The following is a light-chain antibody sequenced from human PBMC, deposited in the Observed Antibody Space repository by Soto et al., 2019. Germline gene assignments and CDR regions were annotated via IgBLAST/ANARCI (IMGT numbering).Light chain of an antibody. V-gene: IGKV3-15*01. CDR1: QSVSSS. Sequence: EIVVTQSPATLSVSAGERVTLSCRASQSVSSSLAWYQQRPGQAPRLLIYDTSTRAAGIAARFSGSGSGTEFTPTISSLQSEDFAVYYCQQYVHWPPGTFGQGTKVDIK. J-gene: IGKJ1*01. CDR3: QQYVHWPPGT. CDR2: DTS.